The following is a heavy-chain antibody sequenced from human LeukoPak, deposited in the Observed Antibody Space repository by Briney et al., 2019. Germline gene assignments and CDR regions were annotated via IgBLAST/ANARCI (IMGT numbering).Heavy chain of an antibody. D-gene: IGHD1-26*01. CDR1: GFTFSSYS. CDR3: ARDLLGWELHYFDY. Sequence: GGSLRLSCAASGFTFSSYSMNWVRQAPGKGLEWVSSISSSSYIYYADSVKGRFSISRDNAKNSLYLQMNSLRAEDTAVYYCARDLLGWELHYFDYWGQGTLVTVSS. CDR2: ISSSSYI. J-gene: IGHJ4*02. V-gene: IGHV3-21*01.